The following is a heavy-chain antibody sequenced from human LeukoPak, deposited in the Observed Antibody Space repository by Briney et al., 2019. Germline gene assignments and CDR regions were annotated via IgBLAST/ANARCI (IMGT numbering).Heavy chain of an antibody. CDR1: GFTFSSYA. CDR3: AKVNTSCYTRSGVRCAFDI. V-gene: IGHV3-23*01. Sequence: GGSLRLSCAASGFTFSSYAMSWVRQAPGKGLEWVSAISGSGGSTYYADSVKGRFTISRDNSKNTLYLQMNSLRAEDTAVYYCAKVNTSCYTRSGVRCAFDIWGQGTMVTVSS. D-gene: IGHD2-2*02. CDR2: ISGSGGST. J-gene: IGHJ3*02.